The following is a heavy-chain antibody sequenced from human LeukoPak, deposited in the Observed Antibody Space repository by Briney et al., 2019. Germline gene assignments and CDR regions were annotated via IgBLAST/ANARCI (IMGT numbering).Heavy chain of an antibody. CDR2: ISSSSSYI. D-gene: IGHD6-13*01. Sequence: GGSLRLSCAASGFTFSSYSMNWVRQAPGKGLEWVSSISSSSSYIYYADSVKGRFTISRDNAKNSLYLQMNSLRAEDTAVYYCARDGAAGTIDLDDYWGQGTLVTVSS. CDR1: GFTFSSYS. V-gene: IGHV3-21*01. J-gene: IGHJ4*02. CDR3: ARDGAAGTIDLDDY.